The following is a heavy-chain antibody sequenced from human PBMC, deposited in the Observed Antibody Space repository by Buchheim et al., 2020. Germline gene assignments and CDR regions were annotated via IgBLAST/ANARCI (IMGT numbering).Heavy chain of an antibody. CDR1: GFIFYNYG. V-gene: IGHV3-30*18. CDR3: AKVDTGMVTSASYYAMDV. CDR2: ISYDGSNK. J-gene: IGHJ6*02. Sequence: QVQLVESGGGVVQPGRSLRLSCAASGFIFYNYGMHWVRQAPGKGLEWVAVISYDGSNKYYADSVKGRFTISSDNSKNTLYLQLNTVRAEDTAVYYCAKVDTGMVTSASYYAMDVWGQGTT. D-gene: IGHD5-18*01.